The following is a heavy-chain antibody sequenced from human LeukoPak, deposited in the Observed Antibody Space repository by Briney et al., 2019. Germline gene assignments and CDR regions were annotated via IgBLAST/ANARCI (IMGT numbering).Heavy chain of an antibody. CDR1: GFTFSSYG. CDR2: IRYDGSNK. D-gene: IGHD3-10*01. J-gene: IGHJ6*03. V-gene: IGHV3-30*02. Sequence: PGGSLRLSCAASGFTFSSYGMHWVRQAPGKGLEWVAFIRYDGSNKYYADSVKGRFTISRDNSKNTLYLQMNSLRAEDTAVYYCAKELWFGELLHYYYYMDVWGKGTTATVSS. CDR3: AKELWFGELLHYYYYMDV.